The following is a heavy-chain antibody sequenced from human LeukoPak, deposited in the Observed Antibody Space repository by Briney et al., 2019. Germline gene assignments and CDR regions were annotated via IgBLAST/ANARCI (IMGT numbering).Heavy chain of an antibody. CDR2: INHSGST. D-gene: IGHD2-8*02. J-gene: IGHJ4*02. CDR1: GVSFSGYY. V-gene: IGHV4-34*01. CDR3: ARRSCTGNSCYFDY. Sequence: SETLSLTCAVYGVSFSGYYWSWIRQPPGKGLEWIGEINHSGSTNYNPSLKSRVTMSVDTSKNQFSLKLSSVTAADTAVYYCARRSCTGNSCYFDYWGQGTLVTVSS.